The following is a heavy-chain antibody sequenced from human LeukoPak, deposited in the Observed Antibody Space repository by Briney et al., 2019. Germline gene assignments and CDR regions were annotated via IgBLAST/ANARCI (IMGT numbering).Heavy chain of an antibody. V-gene: IGHV3-30*04. D-gene: IGHD3-22*01. CDR3: ARDHTPYYYDSSGYYADALGI. Sequence: GRSLRLSCAASGFTFSSYAMRWVRQAPGKGLEWVAVISYDGSNKYYADSVKGRFTISRDNSKNTLYLQMNSLRAEDTAVYYCARDHTPYYYDSSGYYADALGIWGQGTMVTVSS. CDR2: ISYDGSNK. CDR1: GFTFSSYA. J-gene: IGHJ3*02.